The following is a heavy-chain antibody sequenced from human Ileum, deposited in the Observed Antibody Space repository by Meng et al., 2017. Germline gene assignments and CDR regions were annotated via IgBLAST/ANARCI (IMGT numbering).Heavy chain of an antibody. CDR1: GFPISSSY. J-gene: IGHJ4*02. CDR3: ARGPRGSQYSLFDY. Sequence: GASLMISCAASGFPISSSYMNWLRQAPGKGLEWVANIKQDGSQEYLVDSVKGRFTISRDNASNSLYLQMNSLRVDDTAVYYCARGPRGSQYSLFDYWGQGTLVTVSS. CDR2: IKQDGSQE. V-gene: IGHV3-7*01. D-gene: IGHD2/OR15-2a*01.